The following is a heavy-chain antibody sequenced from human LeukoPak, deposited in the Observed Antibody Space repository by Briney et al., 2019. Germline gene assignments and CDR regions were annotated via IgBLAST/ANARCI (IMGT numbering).Heavy chain of an antibody. D-gene: IGHD3-9*01. CDR1: GFTFSSYA. CDR3: ALEDILTGYSLDY. V-gene: IGHV3-23*01. J-gene: IGHJ4*02. Sequence: GGSLRLSCAASGFTFSSYAMSWVRQAPGKGLEWVSTINGSGDRKYYTDSVKGRFTISRVSSENTLYLQMNSLRAEDTAVYYCALEDILTGYSLDYWGQGTLVTVSS. CDR2: INGSGDRK.